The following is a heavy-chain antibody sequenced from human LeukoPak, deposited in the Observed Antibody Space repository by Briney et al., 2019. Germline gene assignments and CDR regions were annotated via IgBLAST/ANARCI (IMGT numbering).Heavy chain of an antibody. Sequence: GGSLRLSCVASGFTFSSYAMSWVRQAPGKGLEWVSAISGSGGSTYYADSVKGRFTISRDNSKNTLYLQMNSLRAEDTAVYYCARPKEYSYDSSGYSYWGQGTLVTVSS. D-gene: IGHD3-22*01. V-gene: IGHV3-23*01. CDR1: GFTFSSYA. CDR3: ARPKEYSYDSSGYSY. J-gene: IGHJ4*02. CDR2: ISGSGGST.